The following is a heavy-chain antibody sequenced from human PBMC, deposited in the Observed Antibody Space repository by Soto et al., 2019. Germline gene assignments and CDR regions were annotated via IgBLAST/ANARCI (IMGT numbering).Heavy chain of an antibody. CDR3: SRGTKGAGGWYFDL. CDR1: GYTLDNHA. D-gene: IGHD2-8*01. J-gene: IGHJ2*01. Sequence: QIQVGQSEVEVKRPGASVRISCKASGYTLDNHAVTWVRQAPGEGLEWMGWIGALLYTADTNHARKCQGRITMARDTAPNTIYMDLGSLRSDDTAVYYCSRGTKGAGGWYFDLWGRGTRVVVSS. V-gene: IGHV1-18*01. CDR2: IGALLYTADT.